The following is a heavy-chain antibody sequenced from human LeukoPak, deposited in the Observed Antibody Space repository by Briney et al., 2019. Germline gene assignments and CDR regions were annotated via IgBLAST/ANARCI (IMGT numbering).Heavy chain of an antibody. CDR1: GYTFTGHA. Sequence: GASVKVSCKASGYTFTGHAMNWVRQAPGQRLEWMGLINAANGNTRYSQTFQDRVTITRDTSASTAYMELSSLRSEDTAVYYCARAYDGGCNYWGQGTLVTVSS. D-gene: IGHD4-23*01. CDR2: INAANGNT. V-gene: IGHV1-3*01. J-gene: IGHJ4*02. CDR3: ARAYDGGCNY.